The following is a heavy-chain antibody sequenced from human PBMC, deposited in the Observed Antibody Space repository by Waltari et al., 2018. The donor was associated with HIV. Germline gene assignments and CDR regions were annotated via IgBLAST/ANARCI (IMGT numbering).Heavy chain of an antibody. J-gene: IGHJ5*02. CDR1: TFTFTSFW. CDR3: ARAYYDSGSNWFDP. V-gene: IGHV3-74*01. Sequence: QLVESGGGLVQPGGSLRPSRAASTFTFTSFWMQWVRQAPGKGLLFVSRINSDGSSTSYADSVKGRFTISRDNAKNTLYLQMNSLKVEDTAVYYCARAYYDSGSNWFDPWGQGTLVTVSS. CDR2: INSDGSST. D-gene: IGHD3-10*01.